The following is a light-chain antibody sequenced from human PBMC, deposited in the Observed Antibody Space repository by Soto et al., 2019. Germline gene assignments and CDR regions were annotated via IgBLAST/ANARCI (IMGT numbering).Light chain of an antibody. Sequence: QSVLTQPASVSGSPGQSMTVSCTGTSSDVGGHNYVSWYQHHADKAPKLMIYEVSNRPSGVSNRFSGSKSGNTASLTIYGLQAEDEADYYCSSFSSSSTLYVFGTGTKVTVL. CDR3: SSFSSSSTLYV. J-gene: IGLJ1*01. CDR2: EVS. CDR1: SSDVGGHNY. V-gene: IGLV2-14*01.